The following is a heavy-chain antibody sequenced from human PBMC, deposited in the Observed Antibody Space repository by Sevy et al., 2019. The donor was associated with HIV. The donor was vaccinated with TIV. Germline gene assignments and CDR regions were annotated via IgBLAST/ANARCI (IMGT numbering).Heavy chain of an antibody. CDR1: GFTFSDYA. Sequence: GGSLRLSCVASGFTFSDYAVSWVRQAPGKGLEWVAATSARDSITYHATSVRGRFTISRDNSKNTLYLQMNSLRAEDTAVYYCTKAPDPSCKSTRCYYLDYWGQGALVTVSS. D-gene: IGHD2-2*01. J-gene: IGHJ4*02. CDR2: TSARDSIT. V-gene: IGHV3-23*01. CDR3: TKAPDPSCKSTRCYYLDY.